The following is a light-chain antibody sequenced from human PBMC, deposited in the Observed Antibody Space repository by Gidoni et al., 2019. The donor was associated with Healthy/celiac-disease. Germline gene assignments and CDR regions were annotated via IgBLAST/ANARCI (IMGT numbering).Light chain of an antibody. J-gene: IGLJ2*01. Sequence: SYELTPPPSVSVSPGQTASINCSGDKLGDKYACWYQQKPGQSPVLVIYQDSKPPSGIPVRFSGSNSGNTATLTISGTQAMDEADYYCQAWDSTVVFGGGTKLTVX. CDR2: QDS. CDR1: KLGDKY. V-gene: IGLV3-1*01. CDR3: QAWDSTVV.